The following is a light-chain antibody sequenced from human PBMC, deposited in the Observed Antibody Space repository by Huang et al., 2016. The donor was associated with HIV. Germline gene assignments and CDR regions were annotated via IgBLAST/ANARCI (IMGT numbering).Light chain of an antibody. Sequence: EIVLTQYPATLSLSPGERATLSCRASQSVRSYIAWYQQKHGQAPRLVMYDVSNKATGIPARFSGSGTGTDFTLTISSLEPEDFAVYYCQQRSDWPLTFGGGTKVEI. V-gene: IGKV3-11*01. CDR3: QQRSDWPLT. CDR1: QSVRSY. J-gene: IGKJ4*01. CDR2: DVS.